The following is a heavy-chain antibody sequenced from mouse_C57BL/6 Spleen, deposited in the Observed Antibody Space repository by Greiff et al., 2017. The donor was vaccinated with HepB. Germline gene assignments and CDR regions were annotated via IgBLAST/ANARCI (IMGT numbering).Heavy chain of an antibody. D-gene: IGHD2-12*01. CDR1: GFTFSSYA. CDR3: ARERLSYYAMDY. V-gene: IGHV5-4*01. Sequence: EVKLVESGGGLVKPGGSLKLSCAASGFTFSSYAMSWVRQTPEKRLEWVATISDGGSYTYYPDNVKGRFTISRDNAKNNLYLQMSHLKSEDTAMYYCARERLSYYAMDYWGQGTSVTVSS. J-gene: IGHJ4*01. CDR2: ISDGGSYT.